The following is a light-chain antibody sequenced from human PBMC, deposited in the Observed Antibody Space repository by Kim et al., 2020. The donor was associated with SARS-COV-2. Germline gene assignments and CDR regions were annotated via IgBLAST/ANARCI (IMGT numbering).Light chain of an antibody. CDR1: QSVASNH. V-gene: IGKV3-20*01. CDR3: QQYDRSPYT. J-gene: IGKJ2*01. CDR2: VTS. Sequence: EIVLTQSPGTLSLSPGERATLSCRASQSVASNHLAWFQQKPGQAPRLLIYVTSSRATGIPDRFSASESGTDFTLTISRLEPEDFAVYYCQQYDRSPYTFGQGTKLEI.